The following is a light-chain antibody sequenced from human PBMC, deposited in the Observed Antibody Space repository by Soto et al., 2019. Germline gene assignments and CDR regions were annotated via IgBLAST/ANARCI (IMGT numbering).Light chain of an antibody. J-gene: IGLJ2*01. V-gene: IGLV2-14*01. CDR1: NSDVGGYNF. Sequence: QSALTQPASVSGSPGQSITISCTGTNSDVGGYNFVSWYQQHPGKAPKLMIYEVSNRPSGVPDRFSGSKSGNTASLTISGLQPEDEADYYCSSYTSSSTVVFGGGTQLTVL. CDR2: EVS. CDR3: SSYTSSSTVV.